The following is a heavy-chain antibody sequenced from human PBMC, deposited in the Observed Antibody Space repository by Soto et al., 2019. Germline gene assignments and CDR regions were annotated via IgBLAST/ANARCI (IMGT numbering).Heavy chain of an antibody. CDR3: ARGLLGYCSSTSCSTIPGYYYGMDV. Sequence: QVQLVQSGAEVKKPGASVKVSCKASGYTFTSYGISWVRQAPGQGLEWMGWISAYNGNTNYAQKLQGRVTMTTDTSTSTDYMELRSLRSDDTAVYYCARGLLGYCSSTSCSTIPGYYYGMDVWGQGTTVTVSS. J-gene: IGHJ6*02. CDR1: GYTFTSYG. CDR2: ISAYNGNT. D-gene: IGHD2-2*02. V-gene: IGHV1-18*01.